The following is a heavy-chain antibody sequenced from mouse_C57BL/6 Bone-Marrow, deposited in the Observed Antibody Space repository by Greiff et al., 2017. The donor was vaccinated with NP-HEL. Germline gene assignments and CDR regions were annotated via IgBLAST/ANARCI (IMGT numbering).Heavy chain of an antibody. D-gene: IGHD1-1*01. Sequence: QVQLQQSGPELVKPGASVKISCKASGYSFTSYYIHWVKQRPGQGLEWIGWIYPGSGNTKYNEKFKGKATLTADTSSSTAYMQLSSLTSEDSAVYYCASTLLRFPMDYWGQGTSVTVSS. J-gene: IGHJ4*01. CDR1: GYSFTSYY. V-gene: IGHV1-66*01. CDR3: ASTLLRFPMDY. CDR2: IYPGSGNT.